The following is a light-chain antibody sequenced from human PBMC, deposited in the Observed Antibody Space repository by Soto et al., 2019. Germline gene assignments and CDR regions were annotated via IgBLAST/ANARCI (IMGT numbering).Light chain of an antibody. CDR3: QHYGNSLWT. Sequence: EIVMTQSPATLSVSPGERATLSCRASQSVSSNLAWYQQKPGQAPRLLIYDASTRATGIPARFSGSGSGTDFTLTISRLEPEDFAVYFCQHYGNSLWTFGQGTKVDIK. V-gene: IGKV3-15*01. CDR2: DAS. J-gene: IGKJ1*01. CDR1: QSVSSN.